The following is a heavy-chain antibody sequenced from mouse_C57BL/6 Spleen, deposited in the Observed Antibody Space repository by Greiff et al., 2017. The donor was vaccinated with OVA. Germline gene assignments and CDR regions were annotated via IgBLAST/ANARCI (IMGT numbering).Heavy chain of an antibody. CDR3: AKGGGPYGNYEYYAMDY. D-gene: IGHD2-1*01. Sequence: VQLKESGPVLVKPGASVKMSCKASGYTFTDYYMNWVKQSHGKSLEWIGVINPYNGGTSYNQKFKGKATLTVDKSSSTAYMELNSLTSEDSAVYYCAKGGGPYGNYEYYAMDYWGQGTSVTVSS. V-gene: IGHV1-19*01. CDR1: GYTFTDYY. J-gene: IGHJ4*01. CDR2: INPYNGGT.